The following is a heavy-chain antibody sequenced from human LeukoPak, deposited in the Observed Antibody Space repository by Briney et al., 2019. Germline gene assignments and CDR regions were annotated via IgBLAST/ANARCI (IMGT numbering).Heavy chain of an antibody. D-gene: IGHD3-3*01. CDR1: GFTFSSYG. Sequence: GGSLRLSCAASGFTFSSYGMHWVRQAPGKGLEWVAFIRYDGSNKYYADSVKGRFTISRDNSKNTLYLQMNSLRAEDTAVYYCAKNTILELLTSNWFDTWGEGTLVTVSS. CDR3: AKNTILELLTSNWFDT. V-gene: IGHV3-30*02. CDR2: IRYDGSNK. J-gene: IGHJ5*02.